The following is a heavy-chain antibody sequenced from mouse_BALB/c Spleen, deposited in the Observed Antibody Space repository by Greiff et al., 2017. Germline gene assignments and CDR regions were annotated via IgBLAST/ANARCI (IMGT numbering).Heavy chain of an antibody. Sequence: EVQRVESGPSLVKPSQTLSLTCSVTGDYITSGYWNWIRKFPGNKLEYMGYISYSGSTYYNPSLKSRISITRDTSKNQYYLQLNSVTTEDTATYYCARIGTIYYDYDGGAWFAYWGQGTLVTVSA. CDR3: ARIGTIYYDYDGGAWFAY. CDR1: GDYITSGY. D-gene: IGHD2-4*01. V-gene: IGHV3-8*02. J-gene: IGHJ3*01. CDR2: ISYSGST.